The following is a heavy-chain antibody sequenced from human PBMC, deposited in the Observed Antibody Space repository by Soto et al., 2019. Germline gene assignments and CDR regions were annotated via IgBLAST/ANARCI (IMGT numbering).Heavy chain of an antibody. CDR3: ARGDWEGYGSGSYMDV. J-gene: IGHJ6*04. CDR2: MNPNSGNT. CDR1: GYTFTSYD. D-gene: IGHD3-10*01. V-gene: IGHV1-8*01. Sequence: ASVKVSCKASGYTFTSYDINWVRQATGQGLEWMGWMNPNSGNTGYAQKFQGRVTMTRNTSISTAYMELSSLRSEDTAVYYCARGDWEGYGSGSYMDVWGKRTTVTVSS.